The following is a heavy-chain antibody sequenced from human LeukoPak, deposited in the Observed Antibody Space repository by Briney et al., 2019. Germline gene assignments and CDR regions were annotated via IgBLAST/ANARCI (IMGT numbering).Heavy chain of an antibody. Sequence: GGSLRLSCEGSGFSLSSYWMHWVRQPPGKGLVWVSRINRDGSDSTYADSVKGRFTISRDNAKNTLYLQMNSLRVDDTAVYYCARFSVNEFDSWGHGPLVTVSS. CDR3: ARFSVNEFDS. V-gene: IGHV3-74*03. J-gene: IGHJ4*01. CDR2: INRDGSDS. CDR1: GFSLSSYW. D-gene: IGHD5/OR15-5a*01.